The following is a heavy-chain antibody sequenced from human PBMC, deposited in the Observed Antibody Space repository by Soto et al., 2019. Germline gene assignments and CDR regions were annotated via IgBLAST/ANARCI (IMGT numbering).Heavy chain of an antibody. CDR2: ISGSGGST. V-gene: IGHV3-23*01. J-gene: IGHJ4*02. Sequence: GGSLRLSCAASGVTFSSYAMSWVRQAPGKGLEWVSGISGSGGSTDYGDSVKGRFTISRDNSKNTVYLQMNSLRAEDTAVYYCSRRSSGWYFDYWGQGTLVTVSS. CDR1: GVTFSSYA. CDR3: SRRSSGWYFDY. D-gene: IGHD6-19*01.